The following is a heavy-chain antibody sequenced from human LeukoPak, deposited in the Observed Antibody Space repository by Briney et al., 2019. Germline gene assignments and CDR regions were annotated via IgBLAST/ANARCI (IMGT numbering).Heavy chain of an antibody. V-gene: IGHV3-20*04. CDR1: GFTFAGYG. J-gene: IGHJ4*02. Sequence: PGGSLRLSWATSGFTFAGYGMGWVRQAPGKGVEWVSGINWNGGSTGYADSVKGRFTISRDNAKNSLYLQMNSLRAEDTALYYCARGDYYGSGSYSEFDYWGQGILVTVSS. CDR2: INWNGGST. CDR3: ARGDYYGSGSYSEFDY. D-gene: IGHD3-10*01.